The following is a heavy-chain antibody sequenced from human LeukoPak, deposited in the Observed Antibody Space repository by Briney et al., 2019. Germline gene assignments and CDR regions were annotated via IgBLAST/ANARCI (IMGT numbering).Heavy chain of an antibody. CDR3: ARGLYCSGGSCYLYYFDY. J-gene: IGHJ4*02. V-gene: IGHV1-8*03. CDR2: MNSNSGNT. D-gene: IGHD2-15*01. Sequence: ASVKVSCKASGYTFTSYDINWVRQATGQGLEWMGWMNSNSGNTGYAQKFQGRVTITRNTSISTAYMELSSLRSEDTAVYYCARGLYCSGGSCYLYYFDYWGQGTLVTVSS. CDR1: GYTFTSYD.